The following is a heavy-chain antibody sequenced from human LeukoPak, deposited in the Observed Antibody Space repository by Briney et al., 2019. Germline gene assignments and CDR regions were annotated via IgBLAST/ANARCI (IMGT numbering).Heavy chain of an antibody. D-gene: IGHD1-26*01. V-gene: IGHV3-23*01. J-gene: IGHJ3*02. CDR3: AKVGVGSTYDAFDI. CDR2: ISGSGGST. Sequence: GGSLRLSRAASGFTFSNYAMSWVRQAPGKGLEWVSAISGSGGSTYYADSVKGWFTLSRDNSKNTLYLQINSLRAEDTAVYHCAKVGVGSTYDAFDICGQGTMVTVSS. CDR1: GFTFSNYA.